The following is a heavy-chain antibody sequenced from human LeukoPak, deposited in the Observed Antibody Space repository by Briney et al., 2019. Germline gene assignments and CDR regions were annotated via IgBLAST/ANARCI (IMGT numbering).Heavy chain of an antibody. Sequence: SETLSLTCTVSGGYISSNYWSWIRQPPGKGLEWIGYIYYSGSTNYNPSLKSRVTISVDTSKNQFSLKLSSVTAADTAVYYCARLYYDSSGHYYFDYWGQGTLVTVSS. V-gene: IGHV4-59*08. CDR3: ARLYYDSSGHYYFDY. D-gene: IGHD3-22*01. J-gene: IGHJ4*02. CDR2: IYYSGST. CDR1: GGYISSNY.